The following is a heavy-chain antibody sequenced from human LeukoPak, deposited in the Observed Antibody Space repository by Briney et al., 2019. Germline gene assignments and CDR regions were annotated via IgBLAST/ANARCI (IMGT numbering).Heavy chain of an antibody. V-gene: IGHV3-66*02. CDR2: IYSGGST. J-gene: IGHJ4*02. CDR3: AKEQNYYDSSGYYI. D-gene: IGHD3-22*01. Sequence: PGGSLRLSCAASGFTVSSNYMSWVRQAPGKGLEWVSVIYSGGSTYYADSVKGRFTISRDNSKNTLYLQMNSLRADDTAVYYCAKEQNYYDSSGYYIWGQGTLVTVSS. CDR1: GFTVSSNY.